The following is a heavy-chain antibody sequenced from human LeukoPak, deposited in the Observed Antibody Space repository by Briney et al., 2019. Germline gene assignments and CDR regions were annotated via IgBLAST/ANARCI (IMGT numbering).Heavy chain of an antibody. CDR3: ARDPYSGSYGAFDI. Sequence: GGSLRLSCAASGFTFRSHWMSWVRQAPGKGLEWVANLKQDGSEEIYVDSVKGRFTISRDNAENSLFLQMNSLRVEDTAVYYCARDPYSGSYGAFDIWGQGTMVTVS. D-gene: IGHD1-26*01. V-gene: IGHV3-7*05. J-gene: IGHJ3*02. CDR2: LKQDGSEE. CDR1: GFTFRSHW.